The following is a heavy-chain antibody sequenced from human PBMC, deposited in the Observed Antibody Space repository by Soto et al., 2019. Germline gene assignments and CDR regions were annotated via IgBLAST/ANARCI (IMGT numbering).Heavy chain of an antibody. CDR1: GYTFTSYY. CDR3: ARGLGLYYFDY. CDR2: INPSGGST. V-gene: IGHV1-46*01. Sequence: APVKVSCKASGYTFTSYYMHWLRQAPGQGLEWMGIINPSGGSTRYAQKFQGRVTITRDTSASTAYMELSSLRSEDTAVYYCARGLGLYYFDYWGQGTLVTVSS. D-gene: IGHD1-26*01. J-gene: IGHJ4*02.